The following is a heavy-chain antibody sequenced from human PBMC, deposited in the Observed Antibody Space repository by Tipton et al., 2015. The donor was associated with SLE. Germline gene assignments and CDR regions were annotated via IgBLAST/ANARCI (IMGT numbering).Heavy chain of an antibody. J-gene: IGHJ5*02. CDR2: IYHSGST. D-gene: IGHD1-26*01. V-gene: IGHV4-59*12. CDR1: GGSISGYY. Sequence: GLVKPSETLSLICTVSGGSISGYYWSWIRQPPGKGLEWIGYIYHSGSTNYNPSLKSRVNISVDKAKNQFSLKLTSVTAADTAVYYCARGHIGWGFDPWGQGTLVTVSS. CDR3: ARGHIGWGFDP.